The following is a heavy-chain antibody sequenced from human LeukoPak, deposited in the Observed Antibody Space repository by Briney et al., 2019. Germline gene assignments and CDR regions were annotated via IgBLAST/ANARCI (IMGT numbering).Heavy chain of an antibody. CDR2: INPNSGGT. CDR1: GYTFAGYY. Sequence: ASVKVSCKASGYTFAGYYIHWVRQAPGQGPEWMGRINPNSGGTNYAQKFQGRVTMTRDTSISTAYMELNRLTSDDTAVYYCAREPMVRDFNWFDPWGQGTLVTVSS. V-gene: IGHV1-2*06. J-gene: IGHJ5*02. CDR3: AREPMVRDFNWFDP. D-gene: IGHD3-10*01.